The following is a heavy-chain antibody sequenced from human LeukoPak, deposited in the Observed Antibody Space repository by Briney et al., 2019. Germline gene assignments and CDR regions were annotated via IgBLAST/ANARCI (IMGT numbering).Heavy chain of an antibody. J-gene: IGHJ1*01. CDR2: IIPIFGTA. D-gene: IGHD6-19*01. CDR1: GGTFSSYA. V-gene: IGHV1-69*13. Sequence: ASVKVSCKASGGTFSSYAISWVRQAPGQGLEWMGGIIPIFGTANYAQKFQGRVTITADESTSTAYMELSSLRSEDTAVYYCASCGGYSSGTRYFQHWGQGTLVTVSS. CDR3: ASCGGYSSGTRYFQH.